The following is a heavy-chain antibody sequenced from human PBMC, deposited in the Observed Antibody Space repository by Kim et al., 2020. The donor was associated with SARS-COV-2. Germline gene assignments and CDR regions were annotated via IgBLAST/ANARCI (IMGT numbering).Heavy chain of an antibody. CDR2: IMGSDGTT. Sequence: GGSLRLSCAASGFTFSTFDMSWFRQVPGKGLEWVSFIMGSDGTTYYADSVKGRFTNPRDNSKNTLYLQMKTVSAEDTALYYCVKGAWLDHCGQGTLVTVSS. CDR3: VKGAWLDH. J-gene: IGHJ4*02. CDR1: GFTFSTFD. V-gene: IGHV3-23*01.